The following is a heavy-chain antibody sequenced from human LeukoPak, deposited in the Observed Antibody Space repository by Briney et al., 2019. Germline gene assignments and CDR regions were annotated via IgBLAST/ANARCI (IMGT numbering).Heavy chain of an antibody. V-gene: IGHV3-23*01. Sequence: GGSLRLSCAASGFTFSSYAMSWVRQAPGKGLEWVSAISGSGGSTYYADSVKGRSTISRHNSKNTLYLQMNSLRAEDTAVYYCARVPLGGGNSIWYFDLWGRGTLVTVSS. J-gene: IGHJ2*01. CDR3: ARVPLGGGNSIWYFDL. CDR2: ISGSGGST. D-gene: IGHD4-23*01. CDR1: GFTFSSYA.